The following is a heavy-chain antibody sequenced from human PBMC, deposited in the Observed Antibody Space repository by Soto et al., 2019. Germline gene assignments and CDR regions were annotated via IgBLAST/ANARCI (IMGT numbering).Heavy chain of an antibody. CDR2: ISYDGSNK. CDR3: GRDQNYDTSRRGWSGFVY. CDR1: GFTFRTYA. D-gene: IGHD3-3*01. Sequence: QVQLVESGGGVVQPGRSLRLSCAVSGFTFRTYAMHWVRQAPGKGLEWVAMISYDGSNKYYGDSVKGRFTLSRDNSKNMMSLQRNTMSDETTAVYYCGRDQNYDTSRRGWSGFVYRGQGALVT. V-gene: IGHV3-30-3*01. J-gene: IGHJ4*02.